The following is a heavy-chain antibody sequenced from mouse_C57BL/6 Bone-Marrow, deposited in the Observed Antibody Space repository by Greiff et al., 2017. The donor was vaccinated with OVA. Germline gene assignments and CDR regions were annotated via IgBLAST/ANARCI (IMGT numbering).Heavy chain of an antibody. CDR1: GYTFTSYW. CDR2: IYPSDSDT. Sequence: VQLQQPGAELVRPGSSVKLSCKASGYTFTSYWMDWVKQRPGQGLEWIGHIYPSDSDTNYNQKFKDKAPLTVDKSSSTAYMQLSSLTSEDAAVYYCARYGNYLYFDYWGQGTTLTVSS. V-gene: IGHV1-61*01. D-gene: IGHD2-1*01. J-gene: IGHJ2*01. CDR3: ARYGNYLYFDY.